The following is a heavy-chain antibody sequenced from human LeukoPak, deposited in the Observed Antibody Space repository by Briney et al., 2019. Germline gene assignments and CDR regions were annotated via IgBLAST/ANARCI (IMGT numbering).Heavy chain of an antibody. J-gene: IGHJ4*02. V-gene: IGHV3-15*01. CDR1: GLTFSNAW. CDR3: TTQTPY. CDR2: IKSEIDGGTT. Sequence: GGSLRLSCAASGLTFSNAWMSWVRQAPGKGLEWVGRIKSEIDGGTTEYAAPVKGRFTISRDDSKNTLYLQMNSLKTEDTAVYYCTTQTPYWGQGTLVTVSS.